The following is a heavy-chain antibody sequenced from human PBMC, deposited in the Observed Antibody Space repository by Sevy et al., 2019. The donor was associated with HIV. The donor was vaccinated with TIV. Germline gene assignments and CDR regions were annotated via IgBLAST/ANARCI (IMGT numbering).Heavy chain of an antibody. CDR1: GGSISSGDYY. CDR3: ARDSGDNDYGDYEAGWFDP. D-gene: IGHD4-17*01. CDR2: IYYSGST. V-gene: IGHV4-30-4*01. Sequence: SETLSLTCTVSGGSISSGDYYWSWIRQPPGKGLEWIGYIYYSGSTYYNPSLKSRVTISVDTSKNQFSLKLSSVTAADTAVYYCARDSGDNDYGDYEAGWFDPWGQGTLVTVSS. J-gene: IGHJ5*02.